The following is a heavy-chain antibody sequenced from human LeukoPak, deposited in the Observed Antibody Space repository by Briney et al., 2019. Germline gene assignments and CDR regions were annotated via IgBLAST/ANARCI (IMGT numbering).Heavy chain of an antibody. Sequence: GGSLRLSCAASGFTFSSYAMSWVRQAPGKGLEWVSAISGSGGSTYYAASVKGRFTISRDNSKNTLYLQMNSLRAEDTAVYYCARDSMGTGSFDYWGQGALVTVSS. J-gene: IGHJ4*02. CDR3: ARDSMGTGSFDY. D-gene: IGHD7-27*01. CDR1: GFTFSSYA. CDR2: ISGSGGST. V-gene: IGHV3-23*01.